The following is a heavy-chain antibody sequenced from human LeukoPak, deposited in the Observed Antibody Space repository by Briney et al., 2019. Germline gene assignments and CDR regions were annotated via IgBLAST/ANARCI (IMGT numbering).Heavy chain of an antibody. CDR2: ISSSSSYI. D-gene: IGHD3-22*01. CDR3: ARDYYDSSGYSSYFDH. CDR1: GFTFSSYS. Sequence: GGSLRLSCAASGFTFSSYSMNWVRQAPGKGLEWVSSISSSSSYIYYADSVKGRFTISRDNAKNSLYLQMNSLRAEDTAVYYCARDYYDSSGYSSYFDHWGQGTLVTVSS. J-gene: IGHJ4*02. V-gene: IGHV3-21*01.